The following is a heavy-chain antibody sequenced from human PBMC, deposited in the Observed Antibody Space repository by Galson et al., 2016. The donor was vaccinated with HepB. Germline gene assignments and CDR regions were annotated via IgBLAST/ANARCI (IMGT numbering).Heavy chain of an antibody. J-gene: IGHJ3*02. CDR3: ARDHSAAFDI. Sequence: ETLSLTCTVSGGSISNYYWSWIWQPPGGGLEWIDFIYYSGSPNYNPSLKSRVTISLDTSKKQFSLNLSSVSAADTAVYYCARDHSAAFDIWGQGTMVTVSS. V-gene: IGHV4-59*01. CDR1: GGSISNYY. D-gene: IGHD2-15*01. CDR2: IYYSGSP.